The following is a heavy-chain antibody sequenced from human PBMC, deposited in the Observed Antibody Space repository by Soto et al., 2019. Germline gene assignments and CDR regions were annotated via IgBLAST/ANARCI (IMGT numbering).Heavy chain of an antibody. J-gene: IGHJ3*02. D-gene: IGHD1-26*01. CDR2: IFSNDEK. CDR3: ARMGWELRGAFDI. V-gene: IGHV2-26*01. Sequence: QVTLKESGPVLVKPTETLTLTCTVSGFSLSNARMGVSWIRQPPGKALEWLAHIFSNDEKSYSTSLKSRLTISKDPSQSPVVLTMTHMDPVETAQYYCARMGWELRGAFDIWGQGTMVTVSS. CDR1: GFSLSNARMG.